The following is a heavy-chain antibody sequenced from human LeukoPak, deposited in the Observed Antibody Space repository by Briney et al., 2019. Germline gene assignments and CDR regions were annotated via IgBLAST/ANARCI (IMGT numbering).Heavy chain of an antibody. D-gene: IGHD6-19*01. CDR3: ARDPTLVSIAVARDAFDI. CDR2: ISYDGSNK. Sequence: PGGSLRLSCAASGFTFSSYSMHWVRQAPGKGLEWVAVISYDGSNKYYADSVKGRFTISRDNSRNTLYLQMNSLRAEDTAVYYCARDPTLVSIAVARDAFDIWGQGTMVTVSS. CDR1: GFTFSSYS. J-gene: IGHJ3*02. V-gene: IGHV3-30*03.